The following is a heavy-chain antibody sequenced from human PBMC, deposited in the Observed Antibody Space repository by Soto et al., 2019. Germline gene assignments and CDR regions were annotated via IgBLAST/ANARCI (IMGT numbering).Heavy chain of an antibody. D-gene: IGHD1-26*01. CDR1: GDSVSINSAA. J-gene: IGHJ5*02. CDR3: ARTGGATDS. CDR2: TYYRSKWYD. Sequence: SQTLSLTCAISGDSVSINSAAWNLIRQSPSRGFEWLGRTYYRSKWYDEYAVSVKGRITISPDTSKNHFSLQLNSVTPEDTAVYYCARTGGATDSWGQGTLVTVSS. V-gene: IGHV6-1*01.